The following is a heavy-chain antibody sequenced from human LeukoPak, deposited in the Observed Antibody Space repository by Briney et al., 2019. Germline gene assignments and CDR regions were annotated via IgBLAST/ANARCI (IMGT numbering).Heavy chain of an antibody. CDR3: ARVESGYYDSFDI. V-gene: IGHV4-39*07. CDR1: GGSISSSSYY. J-gene: IGHJ3*02. D-gene: IGHD3-22*01. Sequence: SETLSLTCTVSGGSISSSSYYWGWIRQPPGKGLEYIGTIYYTGDAYYNPSLKGRVTISIDTSRKQFSLRLNSVTAADTAVYYCARVESGYYDSFDIWGQGTIVIVSS. CDR2: IYYTGDA.